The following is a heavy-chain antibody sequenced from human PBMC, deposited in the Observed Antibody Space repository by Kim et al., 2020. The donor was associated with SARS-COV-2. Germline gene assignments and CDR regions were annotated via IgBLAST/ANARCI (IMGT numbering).Heavy chain of an antibody. CDR2: IRSKANSYAT. Sequence: GGSLRLSCAASGFTFSGSAMHCVRQASGKGLEWVGRIRSKANSYATAYAASVKGRFTISRDDSKNTAYLQMNSLKTEDTAVYYCTRLVGAHYYYYGMDVWGQGTTVTVSS. J-gene: IGHJ6*02. CDR3: TRLVGAHYYYYGMDV. D-gene: IGHD1-26*01. V-gene: IGHV3-73*01. CDR1: GFTFSGSA.